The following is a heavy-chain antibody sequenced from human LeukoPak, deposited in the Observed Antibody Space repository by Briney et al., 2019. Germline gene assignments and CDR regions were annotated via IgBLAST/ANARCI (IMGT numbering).Heavy chain of an antibody. Sequence: ASETLSRTCSVSGGFFSNYYWGWIRQPPGKGLEWIGTIYYSGSTYYNPSLKSRVTISVDTSKNQFSLKLTSVTAADTAVYYCARHSYYCSSTSCHSLFDYWGQGTLVTVSS. CDR1: GGFFSNYY. J-gene: IGHJ4*02. V-gene: IGHV4-39*01. CDR3: ARHSYYCSSTSCHSLFDY. D-gene: IGHD2-2*01. CDR2: IYYSGST.